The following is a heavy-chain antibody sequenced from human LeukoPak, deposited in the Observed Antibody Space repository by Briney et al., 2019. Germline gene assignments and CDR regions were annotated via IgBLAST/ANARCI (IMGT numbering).Heavy chain of an antibody. Sequence: ASVKVSCKASGYTFTSYGISWVRQAPGQGLEWMGIINPSGGSTSYAQKFQGRVTMTRDTSTSTVYMELSSLRSEDTAVYYCARDDRYCSSTSCRGGWFDPWGQGTLVTVSS. CDR3: ARDDRYCSSTSCRGGWFDP. D-gene: IGHD2-2*01. CDR1: GYTFTSYG. CDR2: INPSGGST. J-gene: IGHJ5*02. V-gene: IGHV1-46*01.